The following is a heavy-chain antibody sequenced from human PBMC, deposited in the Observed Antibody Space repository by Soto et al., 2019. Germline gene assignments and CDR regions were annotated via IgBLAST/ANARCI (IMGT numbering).Heavy chain of an antibody. Sequence: GSLRLSCAASGFTGSSSAMSWVRQAPGKGLEWVSSISGRGDSTYYADSVKGRFTISRDNSKNTLYLQMNSLRAEDTAVYYCAAAQGNYYYGMDVWGHGTTVTVSS. CDR1: GFTGSSSA. CDR2: ISGRGDST. V-gene: IGHV3-23*01. J-gene: IGHJ6*02. D-gene: IGHD6-13*01. CDR3: AAAQGNYYYGMDV.